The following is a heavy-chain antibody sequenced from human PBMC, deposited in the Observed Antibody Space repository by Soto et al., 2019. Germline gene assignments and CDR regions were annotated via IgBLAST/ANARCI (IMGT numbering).Heavy chain of an antibody. D-gene: IGHD3-9*01. CDR3: DLKTRAFDI. V-gene: IGHV4-34*01. CDR2: INHSGST. J-gene: IGHJ3*02. Sequence: SETLSLTCAVYGGSFSGYYWSWIRQPPGKGLEWIGEINHSGSTNYNPSLKSRVTISVDTSKNQFSLKLSSVTAADTAVYYCDLKTRAFDIWGQGTMVTVSS. CDR1: GGSFSGYY.